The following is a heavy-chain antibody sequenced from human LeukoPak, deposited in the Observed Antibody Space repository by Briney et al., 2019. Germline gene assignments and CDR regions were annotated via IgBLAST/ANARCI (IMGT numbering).Heavy chain of an antibody. CDR1: GASMSSGFY. Sequence: PSETLSLTCGVSGASMSSGFYWGWIRQPPGKGLEWIGEINHSGSTNYNPSLKSRVTISVDTSKNQFSLKLSSVTAADTAVYYCARGLVVRGVMPRNRFDPWGQGTLVTVSS. D-gene: IGHD3-10*01. CDR2: INHSGST. CDR3: ARGLVVRGVMPRNRFDP. J-gene: IGHJ5*02. V-gene: IGHV4-34*01.